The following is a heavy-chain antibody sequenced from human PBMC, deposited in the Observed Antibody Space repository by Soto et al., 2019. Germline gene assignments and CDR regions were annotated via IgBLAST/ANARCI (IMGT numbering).Heavy chain of an antibody. D-gene: IGHD2-15*01. J-gene: IGHJ5*02. CDR2: VSGDNGHT. CDR1: GYTFTTHG. CDR3: AIGLGYCRSGTCYREWFDP. V-gene: IGHV1-18*01. Sequence: QVQLVQSGAEVKKPGASVKVSCKASGYTFTTHGISWVRQAPGQGLEWMGWVSGDNGHTNYAQSLQGRVTMTTDTSTNTAYMELRSLRSDDTAVYYCAIGLGYCRSGTCYREWFDPWGQGTLVTVSS.